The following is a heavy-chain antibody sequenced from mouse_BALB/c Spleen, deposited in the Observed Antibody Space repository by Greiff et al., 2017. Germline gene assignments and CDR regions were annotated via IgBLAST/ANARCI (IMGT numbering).Heavy chain of an antibody. V-gene: IGHV7-3*02. CDR3: ARDKYYYAMDY. CDR1: GFTFTDYY. Sequence: EVNLVESGGGLVQPGGSLRLSCATSGFTFTDYYMSWVRQPPGKALEWLGFIRNKANGYTTEYSASVKGRFTISRDNSQSILYLQMNTLRAEDSATYYCARDKYYYAMDYWGQGTSVTVSS. CDR2: IRNKANGYTT. J-gene: IGHJ4*01.